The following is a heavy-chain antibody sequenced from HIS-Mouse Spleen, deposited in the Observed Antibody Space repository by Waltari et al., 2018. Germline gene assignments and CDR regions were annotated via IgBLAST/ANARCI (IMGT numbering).Heavy chain of an antibody. CDR3: ARGLVAAGIFDY. CDR2: IYYSGST. J-gene: IGHJ4*02. D-gene: IGHD1-26*01. CDR1: GCSISSYY. V-gene: IGHV4-59*01. Sequence: QVQLQESGPGLVKPSETLSLTCTVSGCSISSYYWSWIRQPPGKGLEWIGYIYYSGSTNYNPSLKSRITISVDTSKNQFSLKLSSVTAADTAVYYCARGLVAAGIFDYWGQGTLVTVSS.